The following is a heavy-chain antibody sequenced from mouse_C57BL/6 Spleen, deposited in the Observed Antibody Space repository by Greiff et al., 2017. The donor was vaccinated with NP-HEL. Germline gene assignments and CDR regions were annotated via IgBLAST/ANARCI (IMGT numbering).Heavy chain of an antibody. J-gene: IGHJ3*01. Sequence: EVQLQESGPVLVKPGASVKMSCKASGYTFTDYYMNWVKQSHGKSLEWIGVINPYNGGTSYNQKFKGKATLTVDKSSSTAYMELNSLTAEDSSFYDCARSEPWFANWGQGTLVTVAA. V-gene: IGHV1-19*01. CDR3: ARSEPWFAN. CDR1: GYTFTDYY. CDR2: INPYNGGT.